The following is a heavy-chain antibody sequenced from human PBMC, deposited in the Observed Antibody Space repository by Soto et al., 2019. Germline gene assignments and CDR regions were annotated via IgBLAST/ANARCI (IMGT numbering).Heavy chain of an antibody. J-gene: IGHJ4*02. D-gene: IGHD6-13*01. CDR2: VYYTGST. CDR1: GGSISGSY. CDR3: ARVHSDFDY. V-gene: IGHV4-59*01. Sequence: SETLSLTCSVSGGSISGSYWSWIRQSPGKGLEWLGYVYYTGSTNYSPSLRSRVSISVDTSKNEFSLRLSSVTAADTAVYYCARVHSDFDYWGQGTLVTVSS.